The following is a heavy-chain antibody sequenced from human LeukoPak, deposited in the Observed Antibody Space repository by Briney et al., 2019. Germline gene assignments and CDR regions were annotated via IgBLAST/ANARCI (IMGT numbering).Heavy chain of an antibody. Sequence: SKTLSLTCTVSGGSISSYYWSWIRQPAGKGLEWIGRIYTSGSTNYNPSLKSRVTMSVDTSKNQFSLKLSSVTAADTAVYYCARNRGSTVITDQYYYYYMDVWGKGTTVTVSS. CDR2: IYTSGST. D-gene: IGHD4-11*01. CDR1: GGSISSYY. CDR3: ARNRGSTVITDQYYYYYMDV. V-gene: IGHV4-4*07. J-gene: IGHJ6*03.